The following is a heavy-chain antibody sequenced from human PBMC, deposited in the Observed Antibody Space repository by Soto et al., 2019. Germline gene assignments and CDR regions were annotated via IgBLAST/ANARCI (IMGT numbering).Heavy chain of an antibody. J-gene: IGHJ3*02. CDR3: AKATATGGGAFDI. V-gene: IGHV3-23*01. Sequence: LRLSCAASGFTFRSFTMNWVCQAPGKGLEWVSTILVDGRTFYVDSVKGRFTISRDTSQNTVYLQMNSLTAGDTALYYCAKATATGGGAFDICGQGTMVTVSS. CDR1: GFTFRSFT. CDR2: ILVDGRT. D-gene: IGHD2-8*02.